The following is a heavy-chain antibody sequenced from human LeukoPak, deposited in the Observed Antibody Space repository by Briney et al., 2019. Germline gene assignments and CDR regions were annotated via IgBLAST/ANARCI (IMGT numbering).Heavy chain of an antibody. CDR2: IKPDGSEK. CDR3: ARQSDPRLVQLSLAPVYYYYMDV. CDR1: RFTFITHW. Sequence: GGSLRLSCAASRFTFITHWMTWVRQAPGKGLEGVANIKPDGSEKYFVDSVKGRFTISRDNAKNSVYLQMNSLRVEDTAVYYCARQSDPRLVQLSLAPVYYYYMDVWGTGTTVTVSS. D-gene: IGHD3-16*02. V-gene: IGHV3-7*01. J-gene: IGHJ6*03.